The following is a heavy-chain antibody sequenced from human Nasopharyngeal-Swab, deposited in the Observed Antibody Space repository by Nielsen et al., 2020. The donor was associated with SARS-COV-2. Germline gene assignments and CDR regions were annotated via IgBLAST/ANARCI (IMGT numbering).Heavy chain of an antibody. CDR3: ARVVVWSSWPYDY. Sequence: SETLSLTCAVYGGSFSSYYWGWIRQPPGKGLEWIGSIYYSGSTYYNPSLKSRVTISVDTSKNQFSLKLSSVTAADTAVYYCARVVVWSSWPYDYWGQGTLVTVSS. J-gene: IGHJ4*02. D-gene: IGHD6-13*01. CDR1: GGSFSSYY. CDR2: IYYSGST. V-gene: IGHV4-39*07.